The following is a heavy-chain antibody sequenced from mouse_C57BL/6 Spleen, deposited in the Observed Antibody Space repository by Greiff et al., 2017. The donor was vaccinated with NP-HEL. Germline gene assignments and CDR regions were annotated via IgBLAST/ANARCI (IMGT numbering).Heavy chain of an antibody. J-gene: IGHJ3*01. CDR1: GYAFRSSW. Sequence: QVQLQQSGPELVKPGASVKISCKASGYAFRSSWLNWVKQRPGKGLEWIGRIYPGDGDTNYNGKFKGKATLTADQSSSTAYMQLSSLTSEDSAVYFCARSLLRYAWFAYWGQGTLVTVSA. V-gene: IGHV1-82*01. CDR3: ARSLLRYAWFAY. D-gene: IGHD1-1*01. CDR2: IYPGDGDT.